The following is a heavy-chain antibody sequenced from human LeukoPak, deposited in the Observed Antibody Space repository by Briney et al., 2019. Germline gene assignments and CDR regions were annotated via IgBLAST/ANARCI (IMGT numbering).Heavy chain of an antibody. Sequence: PGGSLRLSRAASGFTFSSYAMHWVRQAPGKGLEWVAVISYDGSNKYYADSVKGRFTISRDNSKNTLYLQMNSLRAEDTAVYYCASGPGALTGTTPSNYWGQGTLVTVSS. CDR2: ISYDGSNK. CDR1: GFTFSSYA. CDR3: ASGPGALTGTTPSNY. V-gene: IGHV3-30-3*01. J-gene: IGHJ4*02. D-gene: IGHD1-7*01.